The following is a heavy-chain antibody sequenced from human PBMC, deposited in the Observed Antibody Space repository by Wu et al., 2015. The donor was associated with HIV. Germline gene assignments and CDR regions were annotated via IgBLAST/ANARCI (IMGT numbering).Heavy chain of an antibody. D-gene: IGHD4-23*01. CDR2: INPNSGGT. V-gene: IGHV1-2*02. Sequence: QVQLVQSGAEVKKPGASVKVSCKASGYTFTGYYMHWVRQAPGQGLEWMGWINPNSGGTNYAQKFQGRVTMTRDTSISTAYMELSRLRSDDTAVYYCARDMTTVVTPRDAFDIWGQGQWSPSLQ. J-gene: IGHJ3*02. CDR1: GYTFTGYY. CDR3: ARDMTTVVTPRDAFDI.